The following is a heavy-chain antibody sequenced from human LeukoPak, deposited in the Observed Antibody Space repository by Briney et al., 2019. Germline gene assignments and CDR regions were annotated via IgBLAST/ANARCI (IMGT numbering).Heavy chain of an antibody. J-gene: IGHJ5*02. CDR2: IYYSGST. CDR3: ARDEADNIDP. V-gene: IGHV4-59*01. Sequence: PSETLSLTCTVSGVSISSYYWSWIRQPPGKGLEWIGYIYYSGSTNYNPSLKSRVTISVDTSKNQFSLKLSSVTAADTAVYYCARDEADNIDPWGQGSLVTVYS. CDR1: GVSISSYY. D-gene: IGHD2/OR15-2a*01.